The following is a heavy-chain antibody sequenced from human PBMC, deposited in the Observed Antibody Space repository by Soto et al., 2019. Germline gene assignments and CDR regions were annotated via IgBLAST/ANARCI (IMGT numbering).Heavy chain of an antibody. CDR2: IYYSGST. D-gene: IGHD3-10*01. Sequence: QVQLQESGPGLVKPSETLSLTCTVSGGSISSYYWSWIRQPPGKGLEWIGYIYYSGSTNYNPSLKSRVTISVDTSKNQFSLKLSSVTAADTAVYYCARDHGVYYGSGRGGAFDILGQGTMVTVSS. CDR3: ARDHGVYYGSGRGGAFDI. J-gene: IGHJ3*02. V-gene: IGHV4-59*01. CDR1: GGSISSYY.